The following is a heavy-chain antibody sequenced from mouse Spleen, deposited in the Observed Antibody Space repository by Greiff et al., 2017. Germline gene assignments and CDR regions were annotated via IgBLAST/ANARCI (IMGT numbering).Heavy chain of an antibody. J-gene: IGHJ4*01. CDR1: GYAFSSSW. Sequence: VQLQQSGPELVKPGASVKISCKASGYAFSSSWMNWVKQRPGKGLEWIGRIYPGDGDTNYNGKFKGKATLTADKSSSTAYMQLSSLTSEDSAVYFCAGYVNYYAMDYWGQGTSVTVSS. V-gene: IGHV1-82*01. CDR3: AGYVNYYAMDY. D-gene: IGHD3-1*01. CDR2: IYPGDGDT.